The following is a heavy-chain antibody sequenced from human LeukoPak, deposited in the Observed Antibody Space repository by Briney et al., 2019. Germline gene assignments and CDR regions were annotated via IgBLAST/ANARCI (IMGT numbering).Heavy chain of an antibody. CDR3: ARDYGSHFWSGRYYYYYYYMDV. Sequence: SETLSLTCTVSGYSISSGYYWGWIRQPPGKGLEWIGGIYHSGSTYYNPSLKSRVTISVDTSKNQFSLKLSSVTAADTAVYYCARDYGSHFWSGRYYYYYYYMDVWGKGTTVTVSS. CDR2: IYHSGST. D-gene: IGHD3-3*02. J-gene: IGHJ6*03. CDR1: GYSISSGYY. V-gene: IGHV4-38-2*02.